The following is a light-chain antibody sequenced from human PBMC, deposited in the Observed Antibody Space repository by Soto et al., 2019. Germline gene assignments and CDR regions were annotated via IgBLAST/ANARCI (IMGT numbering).Light chain of an antibody. Sequence: DIQMTQSPSTLSASVGDRVTITCRASQTISSWLAWYQQKPGKAPNLLIYDASSLQSGVPPRFSGSGSGTEFTLTISSLQPDDFATYYCQQYISSSYTFGQGTKLEIK. V-gene: IGKV1-5*01. CDR3: QQYISSSYT. CDR2: DAS. CDR1: QTISSW. J-gene: IGKJ2*01.